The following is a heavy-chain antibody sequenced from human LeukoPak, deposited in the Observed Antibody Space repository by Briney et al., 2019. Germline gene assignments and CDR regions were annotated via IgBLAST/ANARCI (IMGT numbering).Heavy chain of an antibody. J-gene: IGHJ4*02. V-gene: IGHV1-18*01. D-gene: IGHD5-18*01. CDR3: ARTKSYGSIKFDY. Sequence: ASVKVSCKTSGYSFILYGISWVRQAPGQGPEWMGWISTSTGDTKYTQKFQGRVTLTTDTSTSTAYMELSSLRSDDTAVYYCARTKSYGSIKFDYWGQGTLVTVSS. CDR2: ISTSTGDT. CDR1: GYSFILYG.